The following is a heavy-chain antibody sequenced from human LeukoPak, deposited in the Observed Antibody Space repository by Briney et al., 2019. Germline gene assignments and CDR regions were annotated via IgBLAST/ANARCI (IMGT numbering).Heavy chain of an antibody. CDR3: ARRGYSSGWYIDY. CDR1: GFTFSSYA. D-gene: IGHD6-19*01. CDR2: ISGSGGST. J-gene: IGHJ4*02. V-gene: IGHV3-23*01. Sequence: GGSLRLSXAASGFTFSSYAMSWVRQAPGKGLEWVSAISGSGGSTYYADSVKGRFTISRDNSKNTLYLQMNSLRAEDTAVYYCARRGYSSGWYIDYWGQGTLVTVSS.